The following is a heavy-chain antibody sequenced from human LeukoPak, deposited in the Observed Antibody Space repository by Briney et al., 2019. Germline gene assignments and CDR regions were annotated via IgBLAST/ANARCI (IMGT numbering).Heavy chain of an antibody. CDR2: ISSSSSYI. CDR1: GFTFSSYS. D-gene: IGHD2-15*01. J-gene: IGHJ3*02. CDR3: ARDRLVVKGPPRDAFDI. V-gene: IGHV3-21*01. Sequence: GGSLRLSCAASGFTFSSYSMNWVRQAPGKGLEWVSSISSSSSYIHYADSVKGRFTISRDNAKNSLYLQMNSLRAEDTAVYYCARDRLVVKGPPRDAFDIWGQGTMVTVSS.